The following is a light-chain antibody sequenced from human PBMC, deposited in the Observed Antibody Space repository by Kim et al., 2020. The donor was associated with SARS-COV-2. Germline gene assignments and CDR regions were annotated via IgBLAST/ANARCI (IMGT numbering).Light chain of an antibody. CDR3: SSYTTSTTRV. CDR2: DVS. J-gene: IGLJ2*01. CDR1: SSDVGGYNY. Sequence: QSALTQPASVSGSPGQSITISCTGTSSDVGGYNYVSWYQQHPGKAPKLMIYDVSNRLSGVSNRFSGSKSGNTASLTISGLQTEDEADYYCSSYTTSTTRVFGGGTQLTVL. V-gene: IGLV2-14*03.